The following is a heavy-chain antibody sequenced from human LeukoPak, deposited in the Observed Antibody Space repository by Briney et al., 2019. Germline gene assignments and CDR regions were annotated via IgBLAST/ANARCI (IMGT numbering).Heavy chain of an antibody. D-gene: IGHD3-22*01. CDR2: INHSGST. CDR1: GGSFSGYY. J-gene: IGHJ5*02. Sequence: LETLSLTCAVYGGSFSGYYWSWIRQPPGKGLEWIGEINHSGSTNYNPSLKSRVTISVDTSKNQFSLKLSSVTAADTAVYYCARGRVYYYDSSGYSRWFDPWGQGTLVTVSS. CDR3: ARGRVYYYDSSGYSRWFDP. V-gene: IGHV4-34*01.